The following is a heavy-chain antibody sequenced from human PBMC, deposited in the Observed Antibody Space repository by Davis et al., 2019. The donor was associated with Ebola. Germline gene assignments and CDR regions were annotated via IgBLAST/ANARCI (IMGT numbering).Heavy chain of an antibody. CDR3: ASDAGQQDAFDI. Sequence: MPSETLSLTCAVSGGSISSGGYSWSWIRQPPGKGLEWIGYIYHSGSTYYNPSLKSRVTISVDRSKNQFSLKLSSVTAADTAVYYCASDAGQQDAFDIWGQGTMVTVSS. CDR1: GGSISSGGYS. D-gene: IGHD3-10*01. V-gene: IGHV4-30-2*01. J-gene: IGHJ3*02. CDR2: IYHSGST.